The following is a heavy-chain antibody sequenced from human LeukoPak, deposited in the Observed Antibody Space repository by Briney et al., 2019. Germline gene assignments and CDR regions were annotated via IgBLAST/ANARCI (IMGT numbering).Heavy chain of an antibody. Sequence: AASVKVSCKASGYTFTSYAMHWVRQAPGQRLEWMGWINAGNGNTKYSQKFRGRVTITRDTSASTAYMELSSLRSEDTAVYYCARVLLWFGEPRAPLDYWGQGTLVTVSS. CDR2: INAGNGNT. D-gene: IGHD3-10*01. J-gene: IGHJ4*02. CDR3: ARVLLWFGEPRAPLDY. CDR1: GYTFTSYA. V-gene: IGHV1-3*01.